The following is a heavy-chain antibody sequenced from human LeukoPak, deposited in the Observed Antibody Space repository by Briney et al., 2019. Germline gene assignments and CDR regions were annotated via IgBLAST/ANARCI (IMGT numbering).Heavy chain of an antibody. V-gene: IGHV4-59*01. Sequence: PSETLSLTCTVSGGSISSYYWSWIRQPPGKGLEWIGYIYYSGSTNYNPSLKSRVTISVDTSKNQFSLKLSSVTAADTAVYYCARVDYGSGSYYLSLDYWGQGTLVTVSS. CDR1: GGSISSYY. CDR2: IYYSGST. CDR3: ARVDYGSGSYYLSLDY. J-gene: IGHJ4*02. D-gene: IGHD3-10*01.